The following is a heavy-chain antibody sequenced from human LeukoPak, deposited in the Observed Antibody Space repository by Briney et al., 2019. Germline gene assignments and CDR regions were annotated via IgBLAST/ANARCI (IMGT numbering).Heavy chain of an antibody. J-gene: IGHJ4*02. CDR1: GFIFSSYW. D-gene: IGHD3-10*01. Sequence: PGGSLRLSCATSGFIFSSYWMCWVRQAPGKGLEWVANIKSDGSEEYYGDSVKGRFTISRDNAKNSLYLQMNSLRVEDMAVYYCARGDLWLGHWGQGSLVTVSS. CDR2: IKSDGSEE. V-gene: IGHV3-7*01. CDR3: ARGDLWLGH.